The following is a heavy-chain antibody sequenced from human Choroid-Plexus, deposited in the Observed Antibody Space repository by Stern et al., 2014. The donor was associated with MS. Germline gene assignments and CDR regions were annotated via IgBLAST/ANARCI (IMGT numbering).Heavy chain of an antibody. V-gene: IGHV3-74*02. CDR1: GFTFNKYW. Sequence: EVQLVESGGALVKPGGSQRLSCAASGFTFNKYWMHWVRQTPGKGLLGVPPINGAGSFTSCAASATGGFTISTDNARSTLFLQMTSLRAEDTAVYYCLVRGAAVNYLGQGTLVSVSS. CDR2: INGAGSFT. J-gene: IGHJ4*02. D-gene: IGHD3-10*01. CDR3: LVRGAAVNY.